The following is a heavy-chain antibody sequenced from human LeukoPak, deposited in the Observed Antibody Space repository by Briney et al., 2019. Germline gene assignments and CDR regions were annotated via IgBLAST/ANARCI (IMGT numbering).Heavy chain of an antibody. CDR2: IKEDGSVK. J-gene: IGHJ3*01. CDR1: GFTFSTSW. CDR3: ARQWGWFTSGWWLDTFDV. V-gene: IGHV3-7*01. Sequence: GGSLRLSCVTSGFTFSTSWMNWVRQAPGKGLEWVANIKEDGSVKNYADSVKGRFTISRDNAKNSLYLQINCLRAEDTAVYCCARQWGWFTSGWWLDTFDVWGQGSMVIVSS. D-gene: IGHD6-19*01.